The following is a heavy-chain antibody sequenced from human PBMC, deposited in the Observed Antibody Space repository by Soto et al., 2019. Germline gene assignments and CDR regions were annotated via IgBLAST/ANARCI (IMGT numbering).Heavy chain of an antibody. CDR1: GGSISSGGYS. D-gene: IGHD3-3*01. J-gene: IGHJ6*02. CDR3: AREVTIPDLNYYGMDV. CDR2: IYHSGST. V-gene: IGHV4-30-2*01. Sequence: PSETLSLTCAVSGGSISSGGYSWSWIRQPPGKGLEWIGYIYHSGSTYYNQSLKSRVTISVDRSKNQFSLKLSSVTAADTAVYYCAREVTIPDLNYYGMDVWGQGTTVTVSS.